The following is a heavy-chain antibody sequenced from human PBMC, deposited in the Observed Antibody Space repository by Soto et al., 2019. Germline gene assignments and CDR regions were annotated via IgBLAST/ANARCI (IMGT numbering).Heavy chain of an antibody. D-gene: IGHD3-3*01. J-gene: IGHJ6*02. V-gene: IGHV1-69*01. Sequence: QVQLVQSGAEVKKPGSSVKVSCKASGGTFSSYAISWVRQAPGQGLEWMGGIIPIFGTANYAQKFQGRVTITADESTSTAYMELSSLRSEDTAVYYCARDRFGVVIPPRGMDVWGQGTTVTVSS. CDR2: IIPIFGTA. CDR3: ARDRFGVVIPPRGMDV. CDR1: GGTFSSYA.